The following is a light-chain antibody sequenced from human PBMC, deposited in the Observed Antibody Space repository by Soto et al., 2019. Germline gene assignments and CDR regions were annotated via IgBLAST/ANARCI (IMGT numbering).Light chain of an antibody. J-gene: IGKJ1*01. CDR3: QQYNNWPRA. CDR1: QSGSSN. Sequence: EIVMTQSPATLSVSPGERATLSCRASQSGSSNLAWYQQKPGQAPRLLIYGASTRATAIPARFSGSGSGTEFTLTISSLQSEEFAVYYCQQYNNWPRAFGQGTKVEIK. V-gene: IGKV3-15*01. CDR2: GAS.